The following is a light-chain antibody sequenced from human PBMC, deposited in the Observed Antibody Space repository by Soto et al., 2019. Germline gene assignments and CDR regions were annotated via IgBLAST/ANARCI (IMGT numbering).Light chain of an antibody. J-gene: IGLJ3*02. CDR3: QVWDSTDDHWV. CDR2: YDS. Sequence: SYELTQPPSVSVAPGKTARITCGGDNIGSKSVHWYLQKPGQAPVLVIYYDSDRPSGIPERFSGSNSGNTATLTISRVEAGDEADYYCQVWDSTDDHWVFGGGTKLTVL. CDR1: NIGSKS. V-gene: IGLV3-21*04.